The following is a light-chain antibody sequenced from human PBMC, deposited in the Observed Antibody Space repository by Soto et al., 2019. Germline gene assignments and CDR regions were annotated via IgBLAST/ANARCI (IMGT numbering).Light chain of an antibody. V-gene: IGLV2-23*02. CDR1: SSDIGGYHL. CDR3: CSYAGSNWGYV. CDR2: KVS. Sequence: SVLTQPASVTGSPGESITISCPGTSSDIGGYHLVSWYQHQSGKAPKLIIYKVSQWPSGVSDRFSASKSGNTASLTISGLQAEDEADYYCCSYAGSNWGYVFGTGTKVTVL. J-gene: IGLJ1*01.